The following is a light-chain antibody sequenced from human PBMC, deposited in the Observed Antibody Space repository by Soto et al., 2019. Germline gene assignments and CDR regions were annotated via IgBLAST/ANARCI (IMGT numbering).Light chain of an antibody. V-gene: IGKV1-27*01. J-gene: IGKJ1*01. Sequence: DIQMTQSPSSLSASVGDRVTITCRASQGIGNSLAWYQQTPGKVPKVLIYAASTLQSGVPSRFSGSGSGTDFTLTISSLQPEDVATYYCQKYNGVPKTFGQGTKVEIK. CDR3: QKYNGVPKT. CDR2: AAS. CDR1: QGIGNS.